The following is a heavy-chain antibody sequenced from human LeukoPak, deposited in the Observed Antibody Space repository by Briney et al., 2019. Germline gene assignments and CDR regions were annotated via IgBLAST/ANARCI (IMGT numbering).Heavy chain of an antibody. CDR3: ARGPGFDP. J-gene: IGHJ5*02. Sequence: PGGSLRLSCAASGFIFSSYGMHWVRQASGKGLEWVAVIWYDGSNKYYADSVKGRSTTSRDNIKNTLYLQMNSLRAEDTAVYYCARGPGFDPWGQGTLVTVSS. CDR1: GFIFSSYG. CDR2: IWYDGSNK. V-gene: IGHV3-33*01.